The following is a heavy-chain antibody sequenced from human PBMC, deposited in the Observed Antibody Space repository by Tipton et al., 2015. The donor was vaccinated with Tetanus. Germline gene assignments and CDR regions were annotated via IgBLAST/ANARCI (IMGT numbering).Heavy chain of an antibody. D-gene: IGHD6-13*01. V-gene: IGHV3-9*01. CDR2: ISWNSGSI. J-gene: IGHJ4*02. Sequence: SLRLSCAASGFTFDDYAMHWVRQAPGKGLEWVSGISWNSGSIGYADSVKGRFTISRDNAKNSLYLQMNSLRPEDTALYYCAKDSPYSSSWYGPSIRGGTHFDYWGQGTLVTVSS. CDR1: GFTFDDYA. CDR3: AKDSPYSSSWYGPSIRGGTHFDY.